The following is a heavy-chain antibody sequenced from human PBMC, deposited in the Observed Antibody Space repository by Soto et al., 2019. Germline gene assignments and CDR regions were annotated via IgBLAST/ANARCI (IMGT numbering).Heavy chain of an antibody. V-gene: IGHV1-18*04. D-gene: IGHD3-3*01. CDR3: VRVDALRFLGWLI. CDR1: GYTFTNYG. J-gene: IGHJ4*02. CDR2: ISAYNGNT. Sequence: ASVKVSCKASGYTFTNYGISWVRQAPGQGLEWMGWISAYNGNTNYAQNLQGRVTMTTDTSTSTAYMELRSLRSDDTAVYYCVRVDALRFLGWLIWGQGTLVTVSS.